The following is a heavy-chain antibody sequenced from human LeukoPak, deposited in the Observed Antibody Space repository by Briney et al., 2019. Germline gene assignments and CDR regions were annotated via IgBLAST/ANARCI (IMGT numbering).Heavy chain of an antibody. Sequence: SETLSLTCTVSGGSITSYYWTWIRRPAGKGLEWIGRFYNSGGTYYNPSLKARVTMSVDTSKNQFSLKVNSVTAADTAVYYCVRGSYGYLDSWGPGTLVTVSS. D-gene: IGHD3-16*01. CDR2: FYNSGGT. J-gene: IGHJ4*02. CDR1: GGSITSYY. V-gene: IGHV4-4*07. CDR3: VRGSYGYLDS.